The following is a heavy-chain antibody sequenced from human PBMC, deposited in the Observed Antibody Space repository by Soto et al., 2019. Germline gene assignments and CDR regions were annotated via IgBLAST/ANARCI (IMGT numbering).Heavy chain of an antibody. V-gene: IGHV1-58*01. CDR1: GFTFTSSA. CDR3: AADNYHYSNYEPDSNGMDV. CDR2: IVVGSGNT. D-gene: IGHD4-4*01. Sequence: GASVKVSCKASGFTFTSSAVQWVRQARGQRLEWIGWIVVGSGNTNYAQKFQERVTITRDMSTSTAYMELSSLRPEDTAVYYCAADNYHYSNYEPDSNGMDVWGQGTTVNVSS. J-gene: IGHJ6*02.